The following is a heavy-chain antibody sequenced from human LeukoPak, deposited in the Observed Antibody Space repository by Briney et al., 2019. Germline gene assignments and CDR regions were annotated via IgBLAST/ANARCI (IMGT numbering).Heavy chain of an antibody. CDR3: ARGAGAAGGRDYYSDY. CDR1: GFTFTSYA. V-gene: IGHV3-30*04. CDR2: ISDDANAK. Sequence: GGSLRLSCAASGFTFTSYALHWVRQAPGKGLEWVAVISDDANAKHYTDSVKGRFTISRDNSRNTLYLQMNSLRPEDTAVYYCARGAGAAGGRDYYSDYWGQGMLVTVSS. D-gene: IGHD6-13*01. J-gene: IGHJ4*02.